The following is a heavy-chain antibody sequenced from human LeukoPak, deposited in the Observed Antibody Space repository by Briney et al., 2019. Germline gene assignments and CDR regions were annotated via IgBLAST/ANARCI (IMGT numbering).Heavy chain of an antibody. CDR2: FDPEDGET. Sequence: ASVKVSCKVSGYTLTELSMHWVRQAPGKGLEWIGGFDPEDGETIYAQKFQGRVTMTEDTSTDTAYMELSSLRSEDTAVYYCATDLASIAAAGNSDYWGQGTLVTVSS. D-gene: IGHD6-13*01. J-gene: IGHJ4*02. CDR1: GYTLTELS. CDR3: ATDLASIAAAGNSDY. V-gene: IGHV1-24*01.